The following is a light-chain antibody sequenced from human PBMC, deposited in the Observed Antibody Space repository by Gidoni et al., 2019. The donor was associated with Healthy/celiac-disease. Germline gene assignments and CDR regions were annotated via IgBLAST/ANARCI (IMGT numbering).Light chain of an antibody. CDR2: DTS. CDR3: LLSYSGAAV. J-gene: IGLJ7*01. Sequence: QAVVTQEPSLTVSPGGTVTLTCGSSTGAVTSGHYPYGFQQKPGPAPRTLIYDTSNQHSWTPARFSGSLLGGKAALTLSGAQPEDEAEYYCLLSYSGAAVFGGGTQLTVL. CDR1: TGAVTSGHY. V-gene: IGLV7-46*01.